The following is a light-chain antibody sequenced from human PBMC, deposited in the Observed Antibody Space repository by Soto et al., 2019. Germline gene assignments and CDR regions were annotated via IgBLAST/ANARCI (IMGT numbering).Light chain of an antibody. CDR2: GAS. V-gene: IGKV3-15*01. Sequence: EIVMTQSPATLYVSPGERATLSCRASQRVSSNLAWYQQKPGQAPRLLIYGASTRATGIPARFSGSGSGTEFTLTISSRQSEDFAVYYCQQDHNWRPWALGHGTNV. CDR3: QQDHNWRPWA. CDR1: QRVSSN. J-gene: IGKJ1*01.